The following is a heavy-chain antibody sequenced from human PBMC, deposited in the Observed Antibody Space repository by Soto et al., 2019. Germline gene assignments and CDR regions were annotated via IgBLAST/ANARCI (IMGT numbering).Heavy chain of an antibody. D-gene: IGHD3-10*02. CDR1: GGSISSGDYY. J-gene: IGHJ6*02. CDR3: ARGTICSGSYSRNCYYYGMEG. CDR2: IYCSGCT. V-gene: IGHV4-30-4*01. Sequence: SSETLSLTCTVSGGSISSGDYYWCWIRQPPGKSMERSGYIYCSGCTYYNRSLKSRVTISVYTSKKQFSLMLRPVTAADRTVYYCARGTICSGSYSRNCYYYGMEGWGQGSRVIVSS.